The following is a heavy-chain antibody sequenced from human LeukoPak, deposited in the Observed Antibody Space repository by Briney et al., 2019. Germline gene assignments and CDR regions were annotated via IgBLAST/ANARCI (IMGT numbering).Heavy chain of an antibody. J-gene: IGHJ4*02. CDR3: AKVMRQRLAQGSGYYFDY. CDR1: GFTFSSYA. V-gene: IGHV3-23*01. CDR2: ISGSGGST. D-gene: IGHD6-25*01. Sequence: GGSLRLSCAASGFTFSSYAMSWVRQAPGKGLEWVSAISGSGGSTYYADSVKGRFTISRDNSKNTLYLQMNSLRAEDTAVYYCAKVMRQRLAQGSGYYFDYWGQGTLVTVSS.